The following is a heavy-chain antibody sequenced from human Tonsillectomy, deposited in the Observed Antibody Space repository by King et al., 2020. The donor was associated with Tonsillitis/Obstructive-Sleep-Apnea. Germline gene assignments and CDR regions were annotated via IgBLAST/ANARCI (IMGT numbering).Heavy chain of an antibody. CDR3: ARDQGGFDTDMVVY. CDR1: GFTFSSYA. Sequence: VQLVESGGGVVQPGRSLRLSCAASGFTFSSYAMHWVRQAPGKGLEWVAVISYDGSNKYYADSVKGRFTISRDNSKNTLYLQMNSLRAEDTAVYYCARDQGGFDTDMVVYWGQEALVTVSS. D-gene: IGHD5-18*01. CDR2: ISYDGSNK. J-gene: IGHJ4*02. V-gene: IGHV3-30*04.